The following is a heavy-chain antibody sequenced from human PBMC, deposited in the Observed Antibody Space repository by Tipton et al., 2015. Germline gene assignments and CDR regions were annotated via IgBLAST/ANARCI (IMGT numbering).Heavy chain of an antibody. CDR3: ARHRPYSSSGADYFDY. CDR1: GGSINSHY. CDR2: IYYSGST. Sequence: TLSLTCTVSGGSINSHYWSWIRQPPGKGLEWIGYIYYSGSTNHNPSLKSRVTVLLDTSKTQFSLKLSSVTAADTAVYYCARHRPYSSSGADYFDYWGQGTLVTVSS. V-gene: IGHV4-59*08. J-gene: IGHJ4*02. D-gene: IGHD6-6*01.